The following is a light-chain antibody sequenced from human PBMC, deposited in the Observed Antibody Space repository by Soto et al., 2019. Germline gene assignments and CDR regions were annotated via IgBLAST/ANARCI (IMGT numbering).Light chain of an antibody. J-gene: IGKJ2*01. Sequence: DIQMTQSPSTLSGSVGDRVTITCRASQTISSWLAWYQQKPGKAPKLLIYKASSLESGVPSRFSASGSGTEFTLTISSLQPDDFATYYCQHYNTFSFYTFGQGTKVDIK. V-gene: IGKV1-5*03. CDR2: KAS. CDR3: QHYNTFSFYT. CDR1: QTISSW.